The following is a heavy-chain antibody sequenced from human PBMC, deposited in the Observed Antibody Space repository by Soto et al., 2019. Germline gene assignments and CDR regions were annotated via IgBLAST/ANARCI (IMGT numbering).Heavy chain of an antibody. CDR3: AREYKYYYDSSGYSDAFDI. V-gene: IGHV1-18*01. J-gene: IGHJ3*02. Sequence: GXSVKVSCKASGYTFTSYGISWVRQAPGQGLEWMGWISAYNGNTNYAQKLQGRVTMTTDTSTSTAYMELRSLRSDDTAVYYCAREYKYYYDSSGYSDAFDIWGQGTMVTV. D-gene: IGHD3-22*01. CDR2: ISAYNGNT. CDR1: GYTFTSYG.